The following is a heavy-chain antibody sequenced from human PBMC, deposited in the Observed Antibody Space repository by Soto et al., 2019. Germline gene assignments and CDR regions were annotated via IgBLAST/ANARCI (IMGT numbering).Heavy chain of an antibody. CDR3: ARGGYDFDY. J-gene: IGHJ4*02. CDR2: SYYTGST. Sequence: QVQLQESGPGLVKPSETLSLTCTVSGGSLSSYYWSWIRQPPGKGLEWIGYSYYTGSTIYNPSLKSRITISVDTSKNQFSLKLSSLSAADTAIYYCARGGYDFDYWGQGTLVTVSS. V-gene: IGHV4-59*01. D-gene: IGHD6-25*01. CDR1: GGSLSSYY.